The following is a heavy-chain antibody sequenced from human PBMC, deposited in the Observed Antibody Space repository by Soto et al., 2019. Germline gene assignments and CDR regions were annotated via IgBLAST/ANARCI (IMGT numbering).Heavy chain of an antibody. J-gene: IGHJ2*01. CDR2: ITWNSGII. CDR3: AKYPGYSTYYYGYVYL. V-gene: IGHV3-9*01. Sequence: EVQLVESGGGFVQPGMSLRLSCAASGFTFDDYAMHWVRQPPGKGLEWVSGITWNSGIIGYAYSVKGLFTISRDNAKNSIYLQMSSLRTEDTALYYCAKYPGYSTYYYGYVYLWGRGTLVTVS. D-gene: IGHD6-13*01. CDR1: GFTFDDYA.